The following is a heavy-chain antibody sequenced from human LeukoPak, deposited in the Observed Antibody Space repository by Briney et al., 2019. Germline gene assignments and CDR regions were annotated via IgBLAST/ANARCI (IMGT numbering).Heavy chain of an antibody. CDR1: GGSISSSSYC. CDR3: ARHGGYSSNYILN. V-gene: IGHV4-39*01. CDR2: IYYTGST. J-gene: IGHJ4*02. D-gene: IGHD4-11*01. Sequence: PSETLSLTCTVSGGSISSSSYCWGWIRPPPGKGLEGIGSIYYTGSTYYNPSLKSRITISVDTSNNQFSLRLSSVTAADTAIFYCARHGGYSSNYILNWGQGTLVTVSS.